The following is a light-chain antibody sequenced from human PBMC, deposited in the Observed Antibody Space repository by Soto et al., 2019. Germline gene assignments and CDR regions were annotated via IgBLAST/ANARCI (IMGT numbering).Light chain of an antibody. J-gene: IGKJ5*01. CDR2: DAS. Sequence: EIVLTQSPATLSLSPGERATLSCRASQSVRTCLAWYQQKPGQAPRLLIYDASNRVTGIPVRFSGSGSGTDFTLTIANLEPEDFAVYYCQQRGNWPITFGQGTRLEIK. V-gene: IGKV3-11*01. CDR1: QSVRTC. CDR3: QQRGNWPIT.